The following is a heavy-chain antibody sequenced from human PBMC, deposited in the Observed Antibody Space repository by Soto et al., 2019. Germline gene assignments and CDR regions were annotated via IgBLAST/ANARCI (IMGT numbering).Heavy chain of an antibody. CDR1: GFNFSSYA. J-gene: IGHJ4*02. V-gene: IGHV3-23*01. CDR3: ARTLDIVVVPAAMPEVTFDD. D-gene: IGHD2-2*03. CDR2: VIASGGTT. Sequence: GGSLRLSCAASGFNFSSYAMSWVRQAPGMGLEWVSTVIASGGTTYYADSVKGRFTISRDNSKNTLYLQMNSLRAEDTAVYYCARTLDIVVVPAAMPEVTFDDWGQGTLVTVSS.